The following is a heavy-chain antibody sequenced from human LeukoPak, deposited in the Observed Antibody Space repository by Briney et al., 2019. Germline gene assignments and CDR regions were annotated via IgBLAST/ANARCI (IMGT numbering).Heavy chain of an antibody. J-gene: IGHJ6*03. D-gene: IGHD5-12*01. CDR2: ISSSGSSI. CDR1: GFTFSSYE. CDR3: ARDDVDIVATSRSDYYYMDV. V-gene: IGHV3-48*03. Sequence: PGGSLRLSCAASGFTFSSYEMNWVRQAPGKGLEWVSYISSSGSSIYYADSVKGRFTISRENAKNSLYLQMNSLRAEDTAVYYCARDDVDIVATSRSDYYYMDVWGKGTMVTISS.